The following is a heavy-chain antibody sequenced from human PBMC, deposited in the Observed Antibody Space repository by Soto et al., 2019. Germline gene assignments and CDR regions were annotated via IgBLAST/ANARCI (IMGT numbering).Heavy chain of an antibody. Sequence: NPSETLSLTCTVSGGSVSRDINFWIWIRQPPGKGLEWIGYIYYSGPTRYNPSLESRVTISIDSSKNQVSLNLTSVTAADTAVYYCARGYSHYAHWGRGTLVTVSS. CDR2: IYYSGPT. V-gene: IGHV4-61*01. J-gene: IGHJ4*02. CDR1: GGSVSRDINF. CDR3: ARGYSHYAH. D-gene: IGHD3-16*01.